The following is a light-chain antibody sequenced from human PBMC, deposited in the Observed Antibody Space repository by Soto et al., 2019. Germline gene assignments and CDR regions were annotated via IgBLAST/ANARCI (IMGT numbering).Light chain of an antibody. CDR3: CSYAGSSDVV. CDR1: SSDVGGYNY. CDR2: DVS. Sequence: QSVLTQPRSVSGSPGQSVTISCTGTSSDVGGYNYVSWYQQHPGKAPKLMIYDVSKRPSGVPDRFSDSKSGNTASLTISGLQAEDEADYYCCSYAGSSDVVFGGGTKVTVL. V-gene: IGLV2-11*01. J-gene: IGLJ2*01.